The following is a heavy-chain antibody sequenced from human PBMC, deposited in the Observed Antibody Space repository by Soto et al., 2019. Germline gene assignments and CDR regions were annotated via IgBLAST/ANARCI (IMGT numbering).Heavy chain of an antibody. Sequence: QITLKESGPTLVKPTQTLTLTCTFSGFSLSTSGVGVAWIRQPPGKALEWLALIYWVGDKRYRPSLEGRLTITKDTSKNQAVLTMTNMDSVDTATYYCAYLPCSGGSCYWFSFSGMDVWGQGTTVTVSS. V-gene: IGHV2-5*02. J-gene: IGHJ6*02. D-gene: IGHD2-15*01. CDR3: AYLPCSGGSCYWFSFSGMDV. CDR2: IYWVGDK. CDR1: GFSLSTSGVG.